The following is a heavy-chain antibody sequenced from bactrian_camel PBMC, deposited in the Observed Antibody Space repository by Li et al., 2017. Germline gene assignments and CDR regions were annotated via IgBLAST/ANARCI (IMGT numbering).Heavy chain of an antibody. Sequence: HVQLVESGGGSVQAGGSLRLSCSASGWTLDDRDMGWYRQATGNECELVSTISSGDRTSYRDSVRGRFTISHDNVKNTLYLQMNSLKTADTGVYVCATQDTVDTFCRGGSCPDALPPHPGPGYWGQGTQVTVS. CDR2: ISSGDRT. CDR3: ATQDTVDTFCRGGSCPDALPPHPGPGY. V-gene: IGHV3S55*01. D-gene: IGHD2*01. J-gene: IGHJ6*01. CDR1: GWTLDDRD.